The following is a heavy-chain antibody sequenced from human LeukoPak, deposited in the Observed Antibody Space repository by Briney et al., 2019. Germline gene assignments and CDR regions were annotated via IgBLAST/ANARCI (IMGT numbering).Heavy chain of an antibody. CDR2: ISPSGASI. D-gene: IGHD2-15*01. V-gene: IGHV3-23*01. Sequence: SGGSLRLSCAASGFTFSSYEMNWVRQAPGKGLEWVSYISPSGASIYYADSVKGRFTISRDNSKNTLYLQMNSLRVEDTAVYYCAKDRGRTWVQVANWGQGTLVTVSS. J-gene: IGHJ4*02. CDR3: AKDRGRTWVQVAN. CDR1: GFTFSSYE.